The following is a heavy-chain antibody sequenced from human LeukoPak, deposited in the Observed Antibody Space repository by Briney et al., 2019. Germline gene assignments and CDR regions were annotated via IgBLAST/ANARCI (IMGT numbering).Heavy chain of an antibody. J-gene: IGHJ4*02. V-gene: IGHV4-59*01. CDR1: GGSISSYY. Sequence: SETLSLTCTVSGGSISSYYWSWIRQPPGKGLEWIGYIYYSGSTNYNPSLKSRVTISVDTSKNQFSLKLSSVTAADTAVYYCARGGGSYQSPFDYWGQGTLVTVSS. D-gene: IGHD1-26*01. CDR2: IYYSGST. CDR3: ARGGGSYQSPFDY.